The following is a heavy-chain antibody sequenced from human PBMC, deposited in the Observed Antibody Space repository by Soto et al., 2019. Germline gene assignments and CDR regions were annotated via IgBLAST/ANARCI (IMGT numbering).Heavy chain of an antibody. J-gene: IGHJ6*02. CDR2: IIPISGTA. Sequence: SVKVSCKASGGTFSRYAISWVRQAPGQGLEWMGGIIPISGTANYAQKFKGRVTITADKYTSVAYMELSSLRSDDTAVYYCARLAAKMVRGVIPYYYNAMDVWGLGTTVTVSS. CDR1: GGTFSRYA. CDR3: ARLAAKMVRGVIPYYYNAMDV. V-gene: IGHV1-69*06. D-gene: IGHD3-10*01.